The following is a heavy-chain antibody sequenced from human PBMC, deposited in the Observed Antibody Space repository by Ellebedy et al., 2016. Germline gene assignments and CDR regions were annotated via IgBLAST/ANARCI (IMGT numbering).Heavy chain of an antibody. J-gene: IGHJ4*02. CDR1: GYTFTSYG. CDR3: ARDREPYYDSSGSRY. D-gene: IGHD3-22*01. V-gene: IGHV1-18*01. Sequence: ASVKVSXXASGYTFTSYGISWVRQAPGQGLEWMGWISAYNGNTNYAQKLQGRVTMTTDTSTSTAYMELRSLRSDDTAVYYCARDREPYYDSSGSRYWGQGTLVTVSS. CDR2: ISAYNGNT.